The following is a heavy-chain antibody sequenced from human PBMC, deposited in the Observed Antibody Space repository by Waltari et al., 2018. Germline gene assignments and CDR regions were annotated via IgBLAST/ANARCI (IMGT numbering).Heavy chain of an antibody. V-gene: IGHV4-39*07. CDR1: GGSISSSSYY. CDR2: IDYSGST. CDR3: ARRKEQVAEYIMRWFDP. Sequence: QLQLQESGPGLVKPSETLSLTCTVSGGSISSSSYYWGWIRQPPGKGLEWIGSIDYSGSTYYNPSLKSRVTISVDTSKNQFSLKLSSVTAADTAVYYCARRKEQVAEYIMRWFDPWGQGTLVTVSS. D-gene: IGHD3-16*01. J-gene: IGHJ5*02.